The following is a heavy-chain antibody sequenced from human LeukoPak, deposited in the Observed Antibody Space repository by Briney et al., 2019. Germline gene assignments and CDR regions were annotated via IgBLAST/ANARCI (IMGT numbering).Heavy chain of an antibody. D-gene: IGHD3-22*01. J-gene: IGHJ4*02. V-gene: IGHV1-2*02. CDR2: INPNSGDT. CDR1: GYTFTGYY. Sequence: GASVKVSCKASGYTFTGYYMHWVRQAPGQGLEWMGWINPNSGDTNYAQKFQGRVTMTRDTSINTAYMELSRLRSDDTAVYYCARLASLYDSSGYYWGDYWGQGTLVTVSS. CDR3: ARLASLYDSSGYYWGDY.